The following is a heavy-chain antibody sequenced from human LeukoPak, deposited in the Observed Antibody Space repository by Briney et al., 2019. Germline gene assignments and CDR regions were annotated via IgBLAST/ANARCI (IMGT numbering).Heavy chain of an antibody. CDR3: ARVHSPIVVVPAAMVWFDP. J-gene: IGHJ5*02. CDR1: GGSFSGYY. V-gene: IGHV4-34*01. Sequence: SETLSLTCAVYGGSFSGYYWSWIRQPPGKGLEWIGEINHSGSTNYNPSLKSRVTISVDTSKNQFSLKLSSVTAADTAVYYCARVHSPIVVVPAAMVWFDPWGQGTLVTVSS. D-gene: IGHD2-2*01. CDR2: INHSGST.